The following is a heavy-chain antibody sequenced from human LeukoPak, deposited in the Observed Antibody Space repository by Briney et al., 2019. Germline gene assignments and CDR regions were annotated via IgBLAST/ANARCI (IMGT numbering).Heavy chain of an antibody. CDR2: IYYSGST. CDR1: GGSISSYY. V-gene: IGHV4-59*08. J-gene: IGHJ4*02. D-gene: IGHD1-20*01. Sequence: SETLSLTCTVSGGSISSYYWSWIRQPPGKGLEWIGYIYYSGSTNYNPSLKSRVTISVDTSKNQFSLKLSSVTAADTAVYYCASNWNDEGEYYFDYWGQGTLVTASS. CDR3: ASNWNDEGEYYFDY.